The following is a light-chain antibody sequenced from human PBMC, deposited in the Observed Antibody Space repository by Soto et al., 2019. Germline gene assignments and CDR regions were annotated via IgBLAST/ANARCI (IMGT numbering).Light chain of an antibody. CDR2: GAS. Sequence: IVLTQSPGTLSLSPGGGATLSCRASQSVSSSYLAWYQQKPGQAPRLLIYGASSRATGIPDRFSGSGSGTDFTLTISRLEPEDFAVYYCQQYDTSPRTFGQGTKVDI. CDR3: QQYDTSPRT. J-gene: IGKJ1*01. V-gene: IGKV3-20*01. CDR1: QSVSSSY.